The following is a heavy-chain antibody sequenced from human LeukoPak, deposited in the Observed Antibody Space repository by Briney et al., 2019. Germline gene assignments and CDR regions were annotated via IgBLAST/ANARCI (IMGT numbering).Heavy chain of an antibody. J-gene: IGHJ4*02. CDR2: INHSGST. Sequence: SETLSFTCAVYGGSFSGYYWSWIRQPPGKGLEWIGEINHSGSTNYNPSLKSRVTISVDTSKNQFSLKLSSVTAADTAVYYCARGPTMVRGARYYFDYWGQGTLVTVSS. CDR1: GGSFSGYY. CDR3: ARGPTMVRGARYYFDY. V-gene: IGHV4-34*01. D-gene: IGHD3-10*01.